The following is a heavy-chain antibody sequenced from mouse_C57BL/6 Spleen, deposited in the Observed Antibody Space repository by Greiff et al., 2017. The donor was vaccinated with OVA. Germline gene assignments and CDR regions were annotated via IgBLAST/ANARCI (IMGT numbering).Heavy chain of an antibody. J-gene: IGHJ4*01. CDR1: GFSLTSYG. D-gene: IGHD3-3*01. CDR3: AKKGDWYYAMDY. Sequence: QVQLQQSGPGLVAPSQSLSITCTVSGFSLTSYGVSWVRQPPGKGLEWLGVIWRGGSTDYNAAFMSRLSITKDNSKSQVFFKMNSLQADDTAIYYCAKKGDWYYAMDYWGQGTSVTVSS. CDR2: IWRGGST. V-gene: IGHV2-5*01.